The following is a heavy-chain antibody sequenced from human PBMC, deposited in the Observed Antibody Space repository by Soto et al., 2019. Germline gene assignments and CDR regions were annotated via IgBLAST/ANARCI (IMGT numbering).Heavy chain of an antibody. CDR3: ARDRSTYGGGGTGEVKENWFDP. D-gene: IGHD3-3*02. CDR1: GGSISHYY. Sequence: SETLSLTCSVSGGSISHYYWSWLRQSPGKGLEWIGYAYYSESTDYNPSLKSRVTMAVDTSKNQVSLKLNSVTTADTAVYYCARDRSTYGGGGTGEVKENWFDPWGPGTLVTVS. J-gene: IGHJ5*02. V-gene: IGHV4-59*01. CDR2: AYYSEST.